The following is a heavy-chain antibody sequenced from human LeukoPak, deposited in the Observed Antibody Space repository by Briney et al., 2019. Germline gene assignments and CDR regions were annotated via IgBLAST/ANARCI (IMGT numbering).Heavy chain of an antibody. CDR2: IKQDGSEK. V-gene: IGHV3-7*03. CDR3: ARSLQLWFFGHEYFQH. J-gene: IGHJ1*01. D-gene: IGHD5-18*01. CDR1: GFTFSSYW. Sequence: PGGSRRLSCAASGFTFSSYWMSWVRQAPGKGREWVANIKQDGSEKYYVDSVKGRFTISRDNAKNSLYLQMNSLRAEDTAVYYCARSLQLWFFGHEYFQHWGQGTLVTVSS.